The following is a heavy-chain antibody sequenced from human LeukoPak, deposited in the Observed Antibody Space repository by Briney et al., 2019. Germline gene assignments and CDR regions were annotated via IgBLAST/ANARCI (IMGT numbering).Heavy chain of an antibody. CDR3: AKARPVEMATISFSYYFDY. D-gene: IGHD5-24*01. CDR2: ISSSGSTI. CDR1: GFTFSDYY. J-gene: IGHJ4*02. Sequence: PGGSLRLSCAASGFTFSDYYMSWIRQAPGKGLEWVSYISSSGSTIYYADSVKGRFTISRDNAKNSLYLQMNSLRAEDTAVYYCAKARPVEMATISFSYYFDYWGQGTLVTVSS. V-gene: IGHV3-11*01.